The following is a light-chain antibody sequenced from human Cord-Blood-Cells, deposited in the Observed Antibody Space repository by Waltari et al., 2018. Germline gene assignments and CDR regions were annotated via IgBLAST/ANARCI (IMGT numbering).Light chain of an antibody. CDR2: DAS. Sequence: EIVLTQSPATLSLSPGERATPSCRASQRVSSYLAWYQQKPGQAPRLLIYDASNRATGIPARFSGSGSGTDFTLTISSLQPDDFATYYCQQYNSYPYTFGQGTKLEIK. CDR3: QQYNSYPYT. V-gene: IGKV3-11*01. CDR1: QRVSSY. J-gene: IGKJ2*01.